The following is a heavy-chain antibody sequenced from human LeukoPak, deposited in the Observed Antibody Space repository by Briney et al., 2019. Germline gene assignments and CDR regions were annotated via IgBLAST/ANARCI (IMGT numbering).Heavy chain of an antibody. J-gene: IGHJ4*02. D-gene: IGHD1-1*01. CDR3: TSDSPGGTDY. CDR2: IKRQIDGGTT. V-gene: IGHV3-15*01. CDR1: GFTFSNDW. Sequence: GGSLRLSCAASGFTFSNDWMGWVRQAPGKGLEWVGRIKRQIDGGTTDYAAPVKGRFTISRDDSKTTLYLQMNSLKIEDTAVYYCTSDSPGGTDYWGQGTLVTVFS.